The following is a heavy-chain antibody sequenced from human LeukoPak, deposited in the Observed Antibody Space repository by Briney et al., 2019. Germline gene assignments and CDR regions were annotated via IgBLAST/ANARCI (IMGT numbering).Heavy chain of an antibody. Sequence: GGSLRLSCAASGFTFSSYAMQWVRQAPDKRLEYVSGMNDTGAHTYYADSVKGRFTMSRDNSRDTLYLQMDSLRPEDTAVYYCARDGKAKNDYWGQGTLVTVST. D-gene: IGHD1-26*01. CDR2: MNDTGAHT. CDR3: ARDGKAKNDY. V-gene: IGHV3-64*02. CDR1: GFTFSSYA. J-gene: IGHJ4*02.